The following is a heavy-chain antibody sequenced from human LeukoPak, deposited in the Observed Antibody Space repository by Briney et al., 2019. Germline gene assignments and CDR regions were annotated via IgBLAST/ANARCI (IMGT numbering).Heavy chain of an antibody. J-gene: IGHJ4*02. D-gene: IGHD4-17*01. CDR3: ATVRMGTVTTLDY. Sequence: GGSLRLSCAASGFTFSSYGMHWVRQAPGKGLEWVAFIRYDGSNKYYADSVKGRFTISRDNSKNTLYLQMNSLRAEDTAVYYCATVRMGTVTTLDYWGQGTLVTVSS. V-gene: IGHV3-30*02. CDR2: IRYDGSNK. CDR1: GFTFSSYG.